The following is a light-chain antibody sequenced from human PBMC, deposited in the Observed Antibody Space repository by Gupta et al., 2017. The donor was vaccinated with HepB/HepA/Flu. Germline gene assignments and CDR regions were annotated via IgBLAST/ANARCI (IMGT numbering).Light chain of an antibody. CDR3: QQYNNGPPPWT. V-gene: IGKV3-15*01. CDR1: QSVSSN. CDR2: GAS. Sequence: EIVMTQSPATLSVSPGERATLSCRASQSVSSNLAWYQQKPGQAPRLLIYGASTRATGIPARFSGSGVGTEFTLTISSLQSEDFAVYYCQQYNNGPPPWTFGQGTKVEIK. J-gene: IGKJ1*01.